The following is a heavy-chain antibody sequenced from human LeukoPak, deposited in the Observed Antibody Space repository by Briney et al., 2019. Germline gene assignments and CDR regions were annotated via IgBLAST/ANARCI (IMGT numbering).Heavy chain of an antibody. Sequence: SGRSLRLSCAASGFTFSSHAMHWVRQAPGKGLEWVAVISYDGSNKYYADSVKGRFTISRDNSKNTLYLQMNSLRAEDTAVYYCARSYNWNDDAFDIWGQGTMVTVSS. V-gene: IGHV3-30-3*01. D-gene: IGHD1-1*01. CDR2: ISYDGSNK. CDR1: GFTFSSHA. J-gene: IGHJ3*02. CDR3: ARSYNWNDDAFDI.